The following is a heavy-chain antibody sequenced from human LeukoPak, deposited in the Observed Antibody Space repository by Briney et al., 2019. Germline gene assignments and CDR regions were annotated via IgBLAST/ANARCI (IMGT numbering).Heavy chain of an antibody. D-gene: IGHD1-7*01. V-gene: IGHV4-4*07. J-gene: IGHJ6*03. CDR1: GGSMTSYY. CDR2: IYTSGST. CDR3: ARERNYGYYYYYMDV. Sequence: SETLSLTCSVSGGSMTSYYWSWIRQPAGKGLEWIGRIYTSGSTNYNPSLKSRVTMSVDTSKNQFSLKLSSVTAADTAVYYCARERNYGYYYYYMDVWGKGTTVTVSS.